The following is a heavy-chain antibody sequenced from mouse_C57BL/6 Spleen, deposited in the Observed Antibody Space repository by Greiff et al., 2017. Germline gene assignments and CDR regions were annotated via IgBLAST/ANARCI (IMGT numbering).Heavy chain of an antibody. Sequence: VQLQESGPGLVQPSQSLSITCTVSGFSLTSYGVHWVRQSPGKGLEWLGVIWSGGSTDYNAAFISRLSISKDNSKSQVFFKMNSLQADDTAIYYCARRRGVPQLGQGNWYFDVWGTGTTVTVSS. D-gene: IGHD4-1*02. CDR3: ARRRGVPQLGQGNWYFDV. CDR1: GFSLTSYG. J-gene: IGHJ1*03. V-gene: IGHV2-2*01. CDR2: IWSGGST.